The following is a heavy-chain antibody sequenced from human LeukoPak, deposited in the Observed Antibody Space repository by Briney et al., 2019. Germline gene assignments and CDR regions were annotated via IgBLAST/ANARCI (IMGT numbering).Heavy chain of an antibody. CDR2: IYHSGST. Sequence: PSETLSLTCTVSGGSISNYYWSWIRQPPGKGLEWIGYIYHSGSTYYNPSLKSRVTISVDRSKNQFSLKLSSVTAADTAVYYCARRGYYYGSGKPISFFDYWGQGTLVIVSS. J-gene: IGHJ4*02. V-gene: IGHV4-59*12. CDR1: GGSISNYY. D-gene: IGHD3-10*01. CDR3: ARRGYYYGSGKPISFFDY.